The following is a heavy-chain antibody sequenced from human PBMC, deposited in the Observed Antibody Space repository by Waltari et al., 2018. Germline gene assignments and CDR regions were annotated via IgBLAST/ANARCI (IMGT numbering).Heavy chain of an antibody. CDR2: IIPIFGTP. J-gene: IGHJ2*01. CDR3: ATGGAAENWYFDL. D-gene: IGHD1-26*01. Sequence: QVQLVQSGAEVKKPGSSVKVSCKASGGTFSSYAISWVRQAPGQGLEWMGGIIPIFGTPNYAQKFQCRVTLTADTSTDTAYMELSSLRSEDTAVYYCATGGAAENWYFDLWGRGTLVTVSS. CDR1: GGTFSSYA. V-gene: IGHV1-69*13.